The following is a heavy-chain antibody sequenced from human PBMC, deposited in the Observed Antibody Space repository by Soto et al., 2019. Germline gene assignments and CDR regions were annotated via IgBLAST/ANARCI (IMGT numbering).Heavy chain of an antibody. V-gene: IGHV4-31*03. Sequence: SETLSLTCTVSGGSISSGGYYWSWIRQHPGKGLEWIGYIYYSGSTYYNPSLKSRVTISVDTSKNQFSLKLSSVTAADTAVYYCARVGDRYYYYGMGVWGQGTTVTVSS. CDR3: ARVGDRYYYYGMGV. CDR1: GGSISSGGYY. D-gene: IGHD3-16*01. J-gene: IGHJ6*02. CDR2: IYYSGST.